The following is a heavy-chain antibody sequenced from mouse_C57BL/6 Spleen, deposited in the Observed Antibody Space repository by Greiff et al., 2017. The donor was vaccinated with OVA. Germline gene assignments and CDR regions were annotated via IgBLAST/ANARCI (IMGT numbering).Heavy chain of an antibody. V-gene: IGHV1-80*01. CDR3: ARSSITTVVEKRDYAMDY. CDR1: GYAFSSYW. J-gene: IGHJ4*01. D-gene: IGHD1-1*01. Sequence: QVQLQQSGAELVKPGASVKISCKASGYAFSSYWMNWVKQRPGKGLEWIGQIYPGDGDTNYNGKFKGKATLTADKSSSTAYMQLSSLTSEDSAVYFCARSSITTVVEKRDYAMDYWGQGTSVTVSS. CDR2: IYPGDGDT.